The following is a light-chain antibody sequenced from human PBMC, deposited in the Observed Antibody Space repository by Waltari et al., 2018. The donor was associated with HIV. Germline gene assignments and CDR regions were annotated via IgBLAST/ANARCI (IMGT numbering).Light chain of an antibody. CDR1: QSVLSSSNTKNY. J-gene: IGKJ2*01. V-gene: IGKV4-1*01. Sequence: DIVMTQPPDSMSVSLGKRATINCKSSQSVLSSSNTKNYLAWYQQKTGQPPKLLIYWASTRESGVPDRFSGSGSGTDFTLTISSLQAEDVAVYYCQQYYSTPPYTFGQGTKLEIK. CDR2: WAS. CDR3: QQYYSTPPYT.